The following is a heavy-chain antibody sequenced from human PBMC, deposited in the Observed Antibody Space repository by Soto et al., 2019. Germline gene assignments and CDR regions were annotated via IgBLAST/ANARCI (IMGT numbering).Heavy chain of an antibody. D-gene: IGHD3-10*01. J-gene: IGHJ4*02. CDR2: IKSKTDGGTT. Sequence: EVQLVESGGGLVKPGGSLRLSCAASGFTFSNAWMNWVRQAPGKGLEWVGRIKSKTDGGTTDYAAPVKSRFTISRDDSKNTLYLQMDRLKTEGTAVYYCTKNGLGSYFYWGQGTLVTVSS. CDR1: GFTFSNAW. CDR3: TKNGLGSYFY. V-gene: IGHV3-15*07.